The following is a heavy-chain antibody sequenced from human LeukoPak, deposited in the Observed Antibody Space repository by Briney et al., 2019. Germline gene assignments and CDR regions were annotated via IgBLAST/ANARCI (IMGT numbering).Heavy chain of an antibody. J-gene: IGHJ4*02. D-gene: IGHD3-22*01. CDR3: ARGSHYYDSSGYYAAGY. CDR1: GFTFSSYW. CDR2: IKQDGSEK. V-gene: IGHV3-7*04. Sequence: GGPLRLSCAASGFTFSSYWMSWVRQAPGKGLEWVANIKQDGSEKYYVDSVKGRFTISRDNAKNSLYLQMNSLRAEDTAVYYCARGSHYYDSSGYYAAGYWGQGTLVTVSS.